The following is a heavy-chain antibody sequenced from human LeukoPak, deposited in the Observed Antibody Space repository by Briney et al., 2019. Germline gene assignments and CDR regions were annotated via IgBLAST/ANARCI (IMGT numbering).Heavy chain of an antibody. CDR3: ARGPRITMARGVYWFDP. V-gene: IGHV4-34*01. J-gene: IGHJ5*02. D-gene: IGHD3-10*01. CDR2: INHSGST. Sequence: PSETLSLTCAVYGGSFSGYYWSWIRQPPGKGLEWIGEINHSGSTNYNPSLKSRVTISVDTSKNQFSLKLSSVTAADTAVYYCARGPRITMARGVYWFDPWGQGTLVTVSS. CDR1: GGSFSGYY.